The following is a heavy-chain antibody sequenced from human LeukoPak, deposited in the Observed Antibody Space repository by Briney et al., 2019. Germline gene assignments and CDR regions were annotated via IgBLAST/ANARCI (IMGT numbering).Heavy chain of an antibody. D-gene: IGHD1-1*01. CDR2: IYYSGST. V-gene: IGHV4-59*01. Sequence: SEALSLTCTVSGGSISSYYWSWIRQPPGKGLEWIGYIYYSGSTNYNPSLKSRVTISVDTSKNQFSLKLSSVTAADTAVYYCARGERSTSYYFDYWGQGTLVTVSS. CDR3: ARGERSTSYYFDY. J-gene: IGHJ4*02. CDR1: GGSISSYY.